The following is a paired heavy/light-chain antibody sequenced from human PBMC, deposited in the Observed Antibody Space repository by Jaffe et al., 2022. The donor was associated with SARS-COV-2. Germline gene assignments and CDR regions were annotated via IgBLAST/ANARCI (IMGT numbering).Heavy chain of an antibody. J-gene: IGHJ6*02. CDR3: AKDLFMRAPTGVSYGMDV. D-gene: IGHD2-21*01. CDR1: GFSFSNYG. CDR2: IWYDGTNK. V-gene: IGHV3-33*06. Sequence: QVQLVESGGGVVQPGRSLRLSCAASGFSFSNYGMHWVRQAPGKGLEWVAIIWYDGTNKNYTDSVKGRFTVSRDNSKNTLYLHISSLRPEDTAVYYCAKDLFMRAPTGVSYGMDVWGQGTTVTVSS.
Light chain of an antibody. CDR1: QDIDND. J-gene: IGKJ4*01. Sequence: TTLTQSPAFVSATPGDRVHISCTASQDIDNDVNWYRQKPGEATTLIIQEGSNLDPAISPRFSGSGFGTDFTLTIDNIESEDAAFYFCLQHDNFPVTFGGGTKVEI. V-gene: IGKV5-2*01. CDR3: LQHDNFPVT. CDR2: EGS.